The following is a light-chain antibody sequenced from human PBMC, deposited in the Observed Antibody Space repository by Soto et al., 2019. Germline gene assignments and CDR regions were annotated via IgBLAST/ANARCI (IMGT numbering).Light chain of an antibody. J-gene: IGLJ1*01. CDR1: SSDVGSYNL. Sequence: QSVLTQPASVSGSPGQSITISCTGTSSDVGSYNLVSWYQQHPGKAPKLMISEGTKRPSGVSNRFSGSKSGNTASLTISGLQDEDEADYYCCSYAGSSTYVFGTGTKVTV. CDR2: EGT. CDR3: CSYAGSSTYV. V-gene: IGLV2-23*01.